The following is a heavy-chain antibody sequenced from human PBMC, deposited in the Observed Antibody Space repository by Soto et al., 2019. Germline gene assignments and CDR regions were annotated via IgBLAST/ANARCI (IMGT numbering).Heavy chain of an antibody. CDR1: GYTFTNYG. Sequence: QIQLVQSEGEVRQPGASVKVSCKTSGYTFTNYGVTWVRQAPAQGLEWMGWLNTYNGNTKYAQKLQGRVPMTTDTSTSTAYVELRSLRSDDTAVYYCARAQTPTDSDVWGQGTLVTVSS. D-gene: IGHD4-4*01. V-gene: IGHV1-18*01. CDR2: LNTYNGNT. CDR3: ARAQTPTDSDV. J-gene: IGHJ4*02.